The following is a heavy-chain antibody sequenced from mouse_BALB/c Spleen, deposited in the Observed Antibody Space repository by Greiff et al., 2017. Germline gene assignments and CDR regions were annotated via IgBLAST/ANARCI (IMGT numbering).Heavy chain of an antibody. Sequence: VQLQQSGAELVRPGASVKLSCKASGYTFTSYWINWVKQRPGQGLEWIGNIYPSDSYTNYNQKFKDKATLTVDKSSSTAYMQLSSPTSEDSAVYYCTRSDYFDYWGQGTTLTVSS. V-gene: IGHV1-69*02. CDR2: IYPSDSYT. J-gene: IGHJ2*01. CDR1: GYTFTSYW. CDR3: TRSDYFDY.